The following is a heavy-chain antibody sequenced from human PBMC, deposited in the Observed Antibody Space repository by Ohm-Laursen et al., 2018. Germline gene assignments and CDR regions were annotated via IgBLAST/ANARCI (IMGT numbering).Heavy chain of an antibody. CDR1: GFTFSNYA. Sequence: SLRLSCAASGFTFSNYAMSWVRQAPRKGLEWVSAITGSGGSTYYADSVKGRFTISRDNSKNTVHLQMNSLRAEDTAVYYCAKVYYCSGGSCYSWELTNGFDIWGQGTMVTVSS. D-gene: IGHD2-15*01. CDR3: AKVYYCSGGSCYSWELTNGFDI. V-gene: IGHV3-23*01. J-gene: IGHJ3*02. CDR2: ITGSGGST.